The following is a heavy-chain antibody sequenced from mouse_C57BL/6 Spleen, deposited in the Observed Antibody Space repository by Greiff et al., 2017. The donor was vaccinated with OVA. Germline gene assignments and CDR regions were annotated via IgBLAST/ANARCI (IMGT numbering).Heavy chain of an antibody. CDR2: IDPSDSYT. D-gene: IGHD2-5*01. CDR3: ARSGSNYPFAY. V-gene: IGHV1-50*01. Sequence: QVQLQQPGAELVKPGASVKLSCKASGYTFTSYWMQWVKQRPGQGLEWIGEIDPSDSYTNYNQKFKGKATLTVDTSSSTAYMQLSSLTSEDSAVYYCARSGSNYPFAYGGQGTLVTVSA. CDR1: GYTFTSYW. J-gene: IGHJ3*01.